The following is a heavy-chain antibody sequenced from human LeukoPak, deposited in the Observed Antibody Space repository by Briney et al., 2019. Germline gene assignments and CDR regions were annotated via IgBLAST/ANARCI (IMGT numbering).Heavy chain of an antibody. V-gene: IGHV3-23*01. J-gene: IGHJ6*02. CDR2: ISGGIITT. CDR1: GFTFSTYA. D-gene: IGHD3-9*01. CDR3: AKMTGLKLTYDGMDV. Sequence: GGSLRLSCAASGFTFSTYAMSWVRQAPGKGLEWVSAISGGIITTYYTDSVKGRFTISRDNSKHTLDLQMDSLRVDDTAVYYCAKMTGLKLTYDGMDVWGQGTTVNVSS.